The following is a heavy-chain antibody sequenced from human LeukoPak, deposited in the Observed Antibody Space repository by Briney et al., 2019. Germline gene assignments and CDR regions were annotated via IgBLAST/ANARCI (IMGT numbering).Heavy chain of an antibody. CDR3: ARVLGRYNYYDSSGYFDY. Sequence: SETLSLTCTVSNGPISSGGYYWSWIRQHPGKGLEWIGYIYYSGSTYYNPSLKSRVTISVDTSKNQFSLKLSSVTGADTAVYYCARVLGRYNYYDSSGYFDYWGQGTLVRVSP. CDR1: NGPISSGGYY. CDR2: IYYSGST. J-gene: IGHJ4*02. V-gene: IGHV4-31*03. D-gene: IGHD3-22*01.